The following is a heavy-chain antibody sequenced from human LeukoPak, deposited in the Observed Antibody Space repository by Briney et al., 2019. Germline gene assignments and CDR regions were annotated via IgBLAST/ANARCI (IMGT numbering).Heavy chain of an antibody. CDR3: ARDLPGEGFDY. Sequence: PGRSLTLSCAASGFTFPACSMNWVRQAPGKGLEWVSSISSSSTYIYYADSVKGRFTISRDNAKNSLYLQMNSLRAEDTAVYYCARDLPGEGFDYWGQGTLVTVSS. V-gene: IGHV3-21*01. D-gene: IGHD7-27*01. J-gene: IGHJ4*02. CDR1: GFTFPACS. CDR2: ISSSSTYI.